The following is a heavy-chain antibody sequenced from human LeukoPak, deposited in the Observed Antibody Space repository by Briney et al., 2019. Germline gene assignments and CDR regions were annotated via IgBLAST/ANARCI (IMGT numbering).Heavy chain of an antibody. CDR2: ISGSGGST. J-gene: IGHJ5*02. V-gene: IGHV3-23*01. CDR3: AKVIVVVPAAIQGQNWFDP. D-gene: IGHD2-2*02. CDR1: GFTFSSYA. Sequence: GGSLRLSCAASGFTFSSYAMSWVRQAPGKGLEWVSAISGSGGSTYYADSVMGRFTISRDNSKNTLYLQMNSLRAEDTAVHYCAKVIVVVPAAIQGQNWFDPWGQGTLVTVSS.